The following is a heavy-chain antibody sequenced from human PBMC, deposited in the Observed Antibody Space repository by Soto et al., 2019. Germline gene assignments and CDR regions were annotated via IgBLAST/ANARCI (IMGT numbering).Heavy chain of an antibody. CDR1: GGTFSSYT. D-gene: IGHD3-10*01. J-gene: IGHJ6*02. Sequence: GASVKVSCKASGGTFSSYTISWVRQAPGQGLEWMGRIIPTLGIANSAQTFQGRVTITADRSTSTAYMELSSLRSEDTAVYYCARGRVRGVIIPVDYYYGMDVWGQGTTVTVSS. CDR3: ARGRVRGVIIPVDYYYGMDV. V-gene: IGHV1-69*02. CDR2: IIPTLGIA.